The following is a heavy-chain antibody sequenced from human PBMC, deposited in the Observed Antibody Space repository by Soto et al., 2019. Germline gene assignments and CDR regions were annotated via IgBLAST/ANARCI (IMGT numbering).Heavy chain of an antibody. CDR2: INSDGSST. J-gene: IGHJ6*03. CDR1: GFTFSSYW. Sequence: GGSLRLSCAASGFTFSSYWMHWVRQAPGKGLVWVSRINSDGSSTSYADSVKGRFTISRDNAKNTLYLQMNSLRAEDTAVYYCASRGYYYYMDVWGKGTTVTVS. V-gene: IGHV3-74*01. CDR3: ASRGYYYYMDV.